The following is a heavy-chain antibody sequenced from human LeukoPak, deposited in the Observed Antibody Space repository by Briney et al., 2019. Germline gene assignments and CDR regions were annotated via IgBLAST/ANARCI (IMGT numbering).Heavy chain of an antibody. D-gene: IGHD5-24*01. CDR2: IRYDGSNK. V-gene: IGHV3-30*02. CDR3: ARDVEMATSRGFFDY. Sequence: GGSLRLSCAASGFTFSSYGMHWVRQAPGKGLEWVAFIRYDGSNKYYADSVKGRFTISRDNSKNTLYLQMNSLRAEDTAVYYCARDVEMATSRGFFDYWGQGTLVTVSS. J-gene: IGHJ4*02. CDR1: GFTFSSYG.